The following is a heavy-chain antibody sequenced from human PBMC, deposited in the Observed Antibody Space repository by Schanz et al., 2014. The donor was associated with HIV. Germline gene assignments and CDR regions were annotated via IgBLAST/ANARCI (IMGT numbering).Heavy chain of an antibody. V-gene: IGHV1-2*02. CDR2: INTRTGDT. CDR1: GYTFSDYY. Sequence: QVQLVQSGAEVKMPGASVKVSCKSSGYTFSDYYMHWLRQAPGQGLEWMGWINTRTGDTIYAERLQGRVTLTRDTSINTAYMTLSRLGSDDTAVYFCARRRYGDYGSYGMDVWGHGNMVTVSS. J-gene: IGHJ6*02. CDR3: ARRRYGDYGSYGMDV. D-gene: IGHD4-17*01.